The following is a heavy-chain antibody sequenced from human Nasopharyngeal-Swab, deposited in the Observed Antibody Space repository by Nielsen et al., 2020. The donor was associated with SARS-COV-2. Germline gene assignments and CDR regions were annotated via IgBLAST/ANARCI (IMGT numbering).Heavy chain of an antibody. Sequence: GESLKISCAASGLTFSSYAMHWVRQAPGKGLEWVAVISYDGSNKYYADSVKGRFTIPRDNSKNTLYLQMNSLRAEDTAVYYCARDSGSSLDYWGQGTLVTVSS. J-gene: IGHJ4*02. CDR2: ISYDGSNK. CDR1: GLTFSSYA. V-gene: IGHV3-30-3*01. CDR3: ARDSGSSLDY. D-gene: IGHD1-26*01.